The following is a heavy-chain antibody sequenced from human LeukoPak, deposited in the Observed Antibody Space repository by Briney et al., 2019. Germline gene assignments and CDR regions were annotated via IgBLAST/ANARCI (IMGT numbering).Heavy chain of an antibody. J-gene: IGHJ4*02. CDR2: ISSSSSYI. CDR1: GFTFSSYS. D-gene: IGHD3-22*01. V-gene: IGHV3-21*01. CDR3: ARVPREYHYDGRGYALDY. Sequence: GGSLRLSCAASGFTFSSYSMNWVRQAPGKGLEWVSSISSSSSYIYYADSVKGRFTISRDNAKNSLYLQMNSLRAADTAVYYCARVPREYHYDGRGYALDYWRQGTLDSVSS.